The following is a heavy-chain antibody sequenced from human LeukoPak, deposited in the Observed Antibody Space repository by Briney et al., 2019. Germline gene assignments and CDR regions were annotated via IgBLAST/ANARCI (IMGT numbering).Heavy chain of an antibody. CDR1: GFTVSSNY. D-gene: IGHD3-10*01. CDR3: ARDGDYYGSGSYYNPPYYYYYMDV. J-gene: IGHJ6*03. Sequence: GGSLRLSCAASGFTVSSNYMSWVRQAPGKGLEWVSVIYSGGSTYYADSVKGRFTISRDNSKNTLYLQMNSLRAEDTAVYYCARDGDYYGSGSYYNPPYYYYYMDVWGKGTTVTVSS. V-gene: IGHV3-66*01. CDR2: IYSGGST.